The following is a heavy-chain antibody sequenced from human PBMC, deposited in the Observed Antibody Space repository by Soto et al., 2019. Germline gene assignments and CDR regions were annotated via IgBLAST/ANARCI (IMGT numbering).Heavy chain of an antibody. D-gene: IGHD3-22*01. CDR1: GGNIRSRDYY. Sequence: SVTMSLTRTVSGGNIRSRDYYWSRKHKTPGKGLEWIGYIYYSGSTYYNPSLKSRVTISVDTSKNQFSLKLSSVTAADTAVYYCARGTYDSSGYYWTWFDPWGQGTLVTVSS. CDR3: ARGTYDSSGYYWTWFDP. CDR2: IYYSGST. V-gene: IGHV4-61*08. J-gene: IGHJ5*02.